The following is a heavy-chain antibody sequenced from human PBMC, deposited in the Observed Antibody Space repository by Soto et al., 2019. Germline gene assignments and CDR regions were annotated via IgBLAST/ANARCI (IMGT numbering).Heavy chain of an antibody. Sequence: SETLSLTCSVSGGSISSGGYYWSWIRQHPGKGLEWIGYIYYSGSTYYNPSLKSRVTISVDTSKNQFSLKLSSVTAADTAVYYCARDGGKRITMVRGVIKYGMDVWGQGTTVTVSS. CDR3: ARDGGKRITMVRGVIKYGMDV. V-gene: IGHV4-31*03. CDR2: IYYSGST. CDR1: GGSISSGGYY. D-gene: IGHD3-10*01. J-gene: IGHJ6*02.